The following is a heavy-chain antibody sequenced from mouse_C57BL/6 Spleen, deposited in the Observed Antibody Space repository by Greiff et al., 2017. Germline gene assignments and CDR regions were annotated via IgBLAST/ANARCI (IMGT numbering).Heavy chain of an antibody. CDR3: ARGRYYYGSSPYYFDY. V-gene: IGHV1-61*01. J-gene: IGHJ2*01. Sequence: QVQLQQPGAELVRPGSSVKLSCKASGYTFTSYWMDWVKQRPGQGLEWIGNIYPSDSETHYNQKFKDKATLTVDKSSSTAYMQLSSLTSEDSAVYYFARGRYYYGSSPYYFDYWGQGTTLTVSS. CDR1: GYTFTSYW. D-gene: IGHD1-1*01. CDR2: IYPSDSET.